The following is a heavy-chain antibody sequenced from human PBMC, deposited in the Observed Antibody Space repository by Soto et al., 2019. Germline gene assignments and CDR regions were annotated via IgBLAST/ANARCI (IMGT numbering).Heavy chain of an antibody. Sequence: ESGGGVVQPGRSLRLSCAASGFTFSSYGMHWVRQAPGKGLEWVAVIWYDGSNKYYADSVKRRFTISRDNSKNTLYLQMNSLRAEDTAVYYCARDKGPIVATNYFDYWGQGTLVTVSS. D-gene: IGHD5-12*01. CDR3: ARDKGPIVATNYFDY. V-gene: IGHV3-33*01. CDR1: GFTFSSYG. J-gene: IGHJ4*02. CDR2: IWYDGSNK.